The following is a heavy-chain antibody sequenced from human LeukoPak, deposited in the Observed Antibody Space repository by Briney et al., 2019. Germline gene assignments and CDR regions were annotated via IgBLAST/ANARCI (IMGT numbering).Heavy chain of an antibody. CDR3: AKVTGITGTTSPFDY. J-gene: IGHJ4*02. CDR2: ISGSGGST. V-gene: IGHV3-23*01. CDR1: GFTFSSYA. D-gene: IGHD1-7*01. Sequence: GGSLRLSCAASGFTFSSYAMSWVRQAPGKGLEWVSAISGSGGSTYYADSVKGRFTISRDNSKNTLFLQMNSLRAEDTAVYYCAKVTGITGTTSPFDYWGQGTLVTVSS.